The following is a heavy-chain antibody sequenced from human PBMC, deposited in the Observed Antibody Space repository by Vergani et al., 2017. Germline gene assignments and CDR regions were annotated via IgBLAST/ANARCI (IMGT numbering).Heavy chain of an antibody. J-gene: IGHJ3*02. CDR2: IFYSGST. D-gene: IGHD3-22*01. Sequence: QVHLQEPGPGLVKPSQTLSLTCTVSGGSFSSDGYYWSWIRQHPGKGLEWIGYIFYSGSTYYNPALQSRVTISIDMFKNQFSLKLSSVTVADTAVYYCAGGYDHSGFGAFDIWGQGTMVTVSS. CDR3: AGGYDHSGFGAFDI. V-gene: IGHV4-31*03. CDR1: GGSFSSDGYY.